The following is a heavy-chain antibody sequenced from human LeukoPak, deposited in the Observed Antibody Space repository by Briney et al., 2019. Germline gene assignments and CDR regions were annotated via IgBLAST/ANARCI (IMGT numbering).Heavy chain of an antibody. D-gene: IGHD2-2*02. Sequence: PSETLSLTCAVYGGSFSGYYWSWIRQPPGKGLEWIGEINQSGSTNYNPSLKSRVTISVDTSKNQFSLKLSSVTAADTAVYYCARGGYIVVVPAAITLYNWFDPWGQGTLVTVSS. J-gene: IGHJ5*02. V-gene: IGHV4-34*01. CDR1: GGSFSGYY. CDR3: ARGGYIVVVPAAITLYNWFDP. CDR2: INQSGST.